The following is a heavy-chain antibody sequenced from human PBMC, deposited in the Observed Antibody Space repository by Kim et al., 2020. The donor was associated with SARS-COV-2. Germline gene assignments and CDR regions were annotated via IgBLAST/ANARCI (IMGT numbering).Heavy chain of an antibody. J-gene: IGHJ5*02. CDR2: IFHSGIT. D-gene: IGHD4-4*01. V-gene: IGHV4-59*01. CDR3: AKYDHSEGNWFGP. Sequence: SETLSLTCTVSRGSLSGYYWSWIRQSPGKGLEWIGHIFHSGITNYNPSLNSRVSISLDTSKNQFSLWLSSVTAADTAVYYCAKYDHSEGNWFGPWGQGT. CDR1: RGSLSGYY.